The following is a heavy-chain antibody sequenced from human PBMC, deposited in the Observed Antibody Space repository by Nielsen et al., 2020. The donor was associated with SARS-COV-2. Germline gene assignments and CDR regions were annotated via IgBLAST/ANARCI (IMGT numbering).Heavy chain of an antibody. Sequence: GESLKISCAASGFTFDDYAMNWVRQAPGKGLEWVSSISSSSSYIYYADSVKGRFTISRDNAKNSLYLQMNSLRAEDTAVYYCARRRIAVAGTLEAFDIWGQGTMVTVSS. J-gene: IGHJ3*02. V-gene: IGHV3-21*01. CDR3: ARRRIAVAGTLEAFDI. CDR1: GFTFDDYA. CDR2: ISSSSSYI. D-gene: IGHD6-19*01.